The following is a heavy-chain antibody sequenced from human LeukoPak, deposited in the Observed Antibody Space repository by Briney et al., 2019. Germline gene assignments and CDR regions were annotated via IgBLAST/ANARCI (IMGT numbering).Heavy chain of an antibody. D-gene: IGHD2-2*01. Sequence: SETLSLTCSVSGGSISRYYWSWIRQPPGKGLEWIGYIYYSGSTNYNPSLKSRVTISVDTSKNQFSLKLSSMTAAVTAVYYCARQNIVVVPAAPYYYYYGMDVWGQGTTVTVSS. V-gene: IGHV4-59*08. J-gene: IGHJ6*02. CDR3: ARQNIVVVPAAPYYYYYGMDV. CDR2: IYYSGST. CDR1: GGSISRYY.